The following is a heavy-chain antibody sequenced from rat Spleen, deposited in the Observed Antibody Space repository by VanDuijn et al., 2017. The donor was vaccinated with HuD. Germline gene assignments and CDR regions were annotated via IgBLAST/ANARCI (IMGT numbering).Heavy chain of an antibody. V-gene: IGHV4-2*01. CDR2: INDDSSTI. Sequence: EVKLVESGGGLAQPGRSLKLSCAASGFNFNDYWMGWVRQAPGKGLEWIGEINDDSSTIKYTPSLKDKFTISRDNAQNTLYLQMSKLGSEDKAIYYCAGSGDYPGIDYWGQGVMVTVSS. CDR3: AGSGDYPGIDY. D-gene: IGHD1-4*01. CDR1: GFNFNDYW. J-gene: IGHJ2*01.